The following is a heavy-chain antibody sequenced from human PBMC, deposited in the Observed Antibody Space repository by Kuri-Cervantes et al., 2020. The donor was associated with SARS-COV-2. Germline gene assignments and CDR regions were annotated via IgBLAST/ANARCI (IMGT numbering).Heavy chain of an antibody. CDR2: ISYDGSKK. D-gene: IGHD3-16*01. J-gene: IGHJ4*02. CDR3: ARDPYYYGDYPDY. CDR1: GFTFSSYA. V-gene: IGHV3-30*04. Sequence: GGSLRLSCAASGFTFSSYAMHWVRQAPGKGLEWVAVISYDGSKKYYAESVKGRFTISRDNSKNTMYLQMISLRAEDTAVYYCARDPYYYGDYPDYWGQGTLVTVSS.